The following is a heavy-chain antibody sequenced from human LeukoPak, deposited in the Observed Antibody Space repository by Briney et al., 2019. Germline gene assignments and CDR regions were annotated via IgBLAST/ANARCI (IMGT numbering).Heavy chain of an antibody. D-gene: IGHD2-2*01. CDR2: IKSKTDGGTT. CDR3: TTYIVVVPAAKFSHY. CDR1: GFTFSNAW. J-gene: IGHJ4*02. V-gene: IGHV3-15*01. Sequence: GGSLRLSCAASGFTFSNAWMSWVRQAPGKGLEWVGRIKSKTDGGTTDYAAPVKGRFTTSRDDSKNTLYLQMNSLKTEDTAVYYCTTYIVVVPAAKFSHYWGQGTLVTVSS.